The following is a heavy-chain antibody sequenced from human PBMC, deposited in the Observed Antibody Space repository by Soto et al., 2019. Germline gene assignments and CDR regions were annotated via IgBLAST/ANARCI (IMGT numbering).Heavy chain of an antibody. CDR3: ARSLYSSGWYAVDY. CDR1: GFTFSSYG. CDR2: IWYDGSNK. V-gene: IGHV3-33*01. Sequence: GGSLRLSCAASGFTFSSYGMHWVRQAPGKGLEWVAVIWYDGSNKYYADSVKGLFTISRDNSKNTLYLQMNSLRAEDRAVYYCARSLYSSGWYAVDYWGQGTLVTVSS. D-gene: IGHD6-19*01. J-gene: IGHJ4*02.